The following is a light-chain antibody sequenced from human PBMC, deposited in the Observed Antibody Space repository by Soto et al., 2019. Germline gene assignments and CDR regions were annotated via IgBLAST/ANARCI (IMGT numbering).Light chain of an antibody. Sequence: EIVLTQSPATLSLSPGERATLYCRASQSVSSSLAWYQQKPGQAPRLLIYDASNRATGIPVRFSGGGSGTDFTLTISSLEPEDFAVYYCQQRSNWPGTFGQGTKVDI. CDR3: QQRSNWPGT. CDR1: QSVSSS. J-gene: IGKJ1*01. CDR2: DAS. V-gene: IGKV3-11*01.